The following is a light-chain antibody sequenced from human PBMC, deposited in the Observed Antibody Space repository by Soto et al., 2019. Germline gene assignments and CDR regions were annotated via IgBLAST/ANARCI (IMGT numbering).Light chain of an antibody. V-gene: IGKV3-15*01. CDR1: QSVSNN. Sequence: EIVMTQSPATLSVSPGERATLSCRASQSVSNNLAWYQQKPGQAARLLIYGASTRATGIPARFSGSGSGTDFTLTISSLQSEDFAVYYCQQYNNWPRTFGQGTKVEIK. J-gene: IGKJ1*01. CDR2: GAS. CDR3: QQYNNWPRT.